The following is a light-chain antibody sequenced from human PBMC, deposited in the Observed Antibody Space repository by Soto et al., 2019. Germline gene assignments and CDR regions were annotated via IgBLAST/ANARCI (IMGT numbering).Light chain of an antibody. V-gene: IGKV2-28*01. Sequence: DIVMTQSPLSLRVTPGEPASISCRSSRSLLHSNGYKYLDWYLQKPGQCPQLLIYLGSNRASGVPDRFSGSGSGTDFTLKISRVEAEDVGVYYCMQALQTPPGTFGPGTKVDIK. CDR1: RSLLHSNGYKY. CDR2: LGS. CDR3: MQALQTPPGT. J-gene: IGKJ3*01.